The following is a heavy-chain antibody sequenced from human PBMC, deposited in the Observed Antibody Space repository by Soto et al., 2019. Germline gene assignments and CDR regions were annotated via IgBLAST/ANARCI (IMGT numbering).Heavy chain of an antibody. CDR2: IYPGDSDT. CDR1: GYSFTSYW. Sequence: PGESLKISCKGSGYSFTSYWIGWVRQMPGKGLEWMGIIYPGDSDTRYSPSFQGQVTISADKSISTAYLQWSSLKASDTSMYYCARHRGEWFWELPDAFDIWGQGTMVTVSS. CDR3: ARHRGEWFWELPDAFDI. D-gene: IGHD3-10*01. V-gene: IGHV5-51*01. J-gene: IGHJ3*02.